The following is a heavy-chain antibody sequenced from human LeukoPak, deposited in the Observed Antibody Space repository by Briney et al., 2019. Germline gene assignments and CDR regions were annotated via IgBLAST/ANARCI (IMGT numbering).Heavy chain of an antibody. D-gene: IGHD5-12*01. CDR1: GFTFSSYA. CDR3: AKVAGYSGYDKYYYYMDV. Sequence: PGGSLRLSCAASGFTFSSYAMSWVRQAPGKGLEWVSAISGSGGSTYYADSVKGRFTISRDNSKNTLYLQMNSLRAEDTAVYYCAKVAGYSGYDKYYYYMDVWGKGTTVTVSS. CDR2: ISGSGGST. J-gene: IGHJ6*03. V-gene: IGHV3-23*01.